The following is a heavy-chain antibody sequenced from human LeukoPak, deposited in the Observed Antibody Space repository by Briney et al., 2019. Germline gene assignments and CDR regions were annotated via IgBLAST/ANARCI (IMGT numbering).Heavy chain of an antibody. CDR2: IWYDASNK. CDR3: VRGVGVSRFNYLDS. CDR1: GFTLSSFG. J-gene: IGHJ4*02. Sequence: GGSLRLSCAASGFTLSSFGMHSVRQAPGKALEWVALIWYDASNKYYADSVKGRFTISRDNSKNTLYLQMNSLRDDDTAVYYCVRGVGVSRFNYLDSWGQGTLVIVSS. V-gene: IGHV3-33*01. D-gene: IGHD6-13*01.